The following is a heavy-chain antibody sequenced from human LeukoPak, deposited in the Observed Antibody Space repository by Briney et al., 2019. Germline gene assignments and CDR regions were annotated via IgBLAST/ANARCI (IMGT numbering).Heavy chain of an antibody. D-gene: IGHD5-24*01. CDR1: GFTFSSYA. CDR3: ARGRMATIDHYYGMDV. V-gene: IGHV3-30*04. J-gene: IGHJ6*02. CDR2: ISYDGSNK. Sequence: GRSLRLSCAASGFTFSSYAMHWVRQAPGKGLEWVAVISYDGSNKYYADSVKGRFTISRDNSKNTLYLQMNSLRAEDTAVYYCARGRMATIDHYYGMDVWGQGTTVTVSS.